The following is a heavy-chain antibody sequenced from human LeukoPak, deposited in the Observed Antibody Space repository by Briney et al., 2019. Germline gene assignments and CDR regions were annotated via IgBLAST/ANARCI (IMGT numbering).Heavy chain of an antibody. J-gene: IGHJ4*02. Sequence: GGSLRLSCAASGFTFSSYWMHWVRQAPGKGLVWVSRIYTDGSSTNYADSVKGRFTISRDNAKNTLYLQMNSLRAEDTAIYYCARDTIAAPGTFDYWGQGTLVTVSS. CDR1: GFTFSSYW. CDR3: ARDTIAAPGTFDY. CDR2: IYTDGSST. V-gene: IGHV3-74*01. D-gene: IGHD6-13*01.